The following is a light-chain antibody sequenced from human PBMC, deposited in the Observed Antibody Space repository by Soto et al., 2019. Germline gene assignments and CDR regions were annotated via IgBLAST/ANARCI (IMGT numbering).Light chain of an antibody. CDR3: QRYGSAPFT. J-gene: IGKJ3*01. V-gene: IGKV3-20*01. Sequence: EIVLTQSPGTLSLSPGERATLSCRASQSVSSTYLAWYQQKPGQAPRLLIYGASNRATGIPDRFSGSGSGTDFTLTISRLEPEDFAVYYCQRYGSAPFTFGPGTKVDIK. CDR2: GAS. CDR1: QSVSSTY.